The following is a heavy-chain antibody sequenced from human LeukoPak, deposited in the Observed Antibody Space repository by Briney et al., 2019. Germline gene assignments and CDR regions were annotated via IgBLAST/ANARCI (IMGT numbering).Heavy chain of an antibody. Sequence: SETLSLTCTVSGGSISSYYWSWIRQPPGKGLEWIGYIYTSGSTNYNPSLKSRVTISVDTSKNQFSLKLSSVTAADTAVYYCARDAGTGWYFDLWGRGTLVTVSS. CDR1: GGSISSYY. J-gene: IGHJ2*01. CDR2: IYTSGST. D-gene: IGHD3/OR15-3a*01. CDR3: ARDAGTGWYFDL. V-gene: IGHV4-4*09.